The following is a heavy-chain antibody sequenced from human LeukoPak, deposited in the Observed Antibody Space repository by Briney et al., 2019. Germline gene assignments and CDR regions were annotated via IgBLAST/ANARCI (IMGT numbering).Heavy chain of an antibody. Sequence: GGSLRLSCAASGFPFSSYWMNWVRQAPGKGLEWVANINQDGSEKYYVDSVKGRFTISRDNAKNSLYVQMNSLRAEDTAVYYCARSTKMGDYWGQGTLVTVSS. CDR1: GFPFSSYW. J-gene: IGHJ4*02. CDR2: INQDGSEK. V-gene: IGHV3-7*04. D-gene: IGHD3-22*01. CDR3: ARSTKMGDY.